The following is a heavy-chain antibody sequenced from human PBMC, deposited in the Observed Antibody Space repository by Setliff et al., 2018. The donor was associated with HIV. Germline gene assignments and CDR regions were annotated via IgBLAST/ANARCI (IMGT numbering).Heavy chain of an antibody. CDR2: ITDDGLST. D-gene: IGHD6-19*01. V-gene: IGHV3-23*01. Sequence: GESLKISCAAFGFAFGSFAMSWVRQAPGKALEWVSSITDDGLSTFYAGSVRGRFTVSRDNSRNTLSLQMNSLRCEDTAFYYCALGGLSSGWGVPWGQGTLVTVSS. CDR1: GFAFGSFA. J-gene: IGHJ5*02. CDR3: ALGGLSSGWGVP.